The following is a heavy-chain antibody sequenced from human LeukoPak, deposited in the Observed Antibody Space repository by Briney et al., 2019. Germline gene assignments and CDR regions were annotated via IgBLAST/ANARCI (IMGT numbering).Heavy chain of an antibody. CDR1: GFTFSSYS. V-gene: IGHV3-21*01. CDR3: ARGSSSTSYYYYGMDV. Sequence: GGPLRLPCAASGFTFSSYSMNWVRQAPGKGLEWVSSISSSSSYIYYADSVKGRFTISRDNAKNSLYLQMNSLRAEDTAVYYCARGSSSTSYYYYGMDVWGKGTTVTVSS. D-gene: IGHD2-2*01. J-gene: IGHJ6*04. CDR2: ISSSSSYI.